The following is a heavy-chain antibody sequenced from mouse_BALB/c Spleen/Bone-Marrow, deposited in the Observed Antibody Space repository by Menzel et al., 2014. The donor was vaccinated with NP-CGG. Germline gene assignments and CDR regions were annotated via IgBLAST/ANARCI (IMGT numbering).Heavy chain of an antibody. J-gene: IGHJ2*01. D-gene: IGHD4-1*01. CDR3: ARNWDEGVDY. Sequence: VQLQQSGAELVKPGASVKLSCTASGFNIKDTYMHWVKQRPEQGLEWIGRIDPANGHTKYDPKFQGKATITADTSSNTAYLRLSSLTSEDTAVYSCARNWDEGVDYWGQGTTLTVSS. CDR2: IDPANGHT. V-gene: IGHV14-3*02. CDR1: GFNIKDTY.